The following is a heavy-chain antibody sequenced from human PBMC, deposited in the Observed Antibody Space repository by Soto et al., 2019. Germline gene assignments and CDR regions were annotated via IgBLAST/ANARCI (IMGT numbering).Heavy chain of an antibody. CDR3: ASPGYSSSWYYFDY. J-gene: IGHJ4*02. Sequence: QLQLQESGPGLVKPSETLSLTCTVSGGSISSSSYYWGWIRQPPGKGLEWIGSIYYSGSTYYNPSLKSGVTIAVDTSKNQFSLKLSSVTAADTAVYYCASPGYSSSWYYFDYWGQGTLVTVSS. CDR2: IYYSGST. D-gene: IGHD6-13*01. V-gene: IGHV4-39*01. CDR1: GGSISSSSYY.